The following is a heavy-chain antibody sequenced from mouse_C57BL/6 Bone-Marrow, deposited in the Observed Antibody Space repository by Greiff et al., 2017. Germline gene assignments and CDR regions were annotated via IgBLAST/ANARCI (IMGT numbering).Heavy chain of an antibody. Sequence: EVQVVESGGGLVQPGGSLKLSCAASGFTFSDYYMYWVRQTPEKRLEWVAYISNGGGSTYYPDTVKGRFTISKDNAKNTLYLQMSRLKSEDTAMYYCARQEGFAYWVQGTLVTVSA. CDR2: ISNGGGST. CDR3: ARQEGFAY. J-gene: IGHJ3*01. CDR1: GFTFSDYY. V-gene: IGHV5-12*01.